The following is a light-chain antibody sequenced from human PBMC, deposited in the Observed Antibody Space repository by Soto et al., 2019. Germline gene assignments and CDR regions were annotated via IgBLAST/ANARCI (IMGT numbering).Light chain of an antibody. J-gene: IGLJ2*01. CDR2: DVS. CDR1: SSDVGAYKF. Sequence: QSALTQPASVSGSPGQSITISCTGTSSDVGAYKFVSWYQHHPGKAPKIMLFDVSIRPSGISSRFSGSKSGNTASLIISGLQAEDEADYYCASYITSSALVFGGGTKLTVL. V-gene: IGLV2-14*03. CDR3: ASYITSSALV.